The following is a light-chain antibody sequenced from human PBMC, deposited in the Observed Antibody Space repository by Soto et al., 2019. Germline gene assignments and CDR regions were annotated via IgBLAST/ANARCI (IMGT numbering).Light chain of an antibody. CDR3: QQSYSTPRT. J-gene: IGKJ4*01. V-gene: IGKV1-39*01. Sequence: DIQLTQSPSSLSASVGDRVTITCRASQSIITYLSWYQHKPGKAPKLLIYAASNLQSGVPSRFSGSGSGTDFTLTISSLQPEDFATYYCQQSYSTPRTFGGGTKVEIK. CDR2: AAS. CDR1: QSIITY.